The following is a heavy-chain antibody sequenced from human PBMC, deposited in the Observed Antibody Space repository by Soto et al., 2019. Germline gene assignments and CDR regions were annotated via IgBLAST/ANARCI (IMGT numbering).Heavy chain of an antibody. V-gene: IGHV4-39*01. CDR1: GGSISSSSNH. Sequence: QLQLQESGPGLVKPSETLSLTCTVSGGSISSSSNHWGWVRQPPGKGLEWIGNIYYSENTYYNPSLKSRVTISVDTSKNQFSLRLTSVTAADTAVYYCATHPPYGPLDHWGQGTLVTVSS. CDR2: IYYSENT. J-gene: IGHJ4*02. CDR3: ATHPPYGPLDH. D-gene: IGHD4-17*01.